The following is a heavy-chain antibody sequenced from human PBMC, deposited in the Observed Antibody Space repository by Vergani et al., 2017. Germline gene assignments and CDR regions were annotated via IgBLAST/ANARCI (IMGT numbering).Heavy chain of an antibody. V-gene: IGHV3-23*01. CDR2: ISGSGGST. Sequence: EVQLLESGGGLVQPGGSLRLSCAASGFTFSSYAMSWVRQAPGKGLEWVSAISGSGGSTYYADSVKGRFTISRDNSKNTLYLQMNSLRAEDTAVYYCARVPNYYYYYYMDVWGKGTTVTVSS. CDR3: ARVPNYYYYYYMDV. CDR1: GFTFSSYA. J-gene: IGHJ6*03.